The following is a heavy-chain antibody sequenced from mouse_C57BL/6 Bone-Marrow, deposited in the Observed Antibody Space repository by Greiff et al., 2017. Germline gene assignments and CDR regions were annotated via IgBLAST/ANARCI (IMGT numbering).Heavy chain of an antibody. CDR2: IDPENGDT. CDR1: GFNIQDDY. CDR3: TTSYYEDYFDY. J-gene: IGHJ2*01. V-gene: IGHV14-4*01. D-gene: IGHD1-1*01. Sequence: VQLQQSGAELVRPGASVKLSCTASGFNIQDDYMHWVKQRPEQGLEWIGWIDPENGDTEYASKFQGKATITADTSSNTAYLQLSSLTSEDTAVYYCTTSYYEDYFDYWGQGTTLTVSS.